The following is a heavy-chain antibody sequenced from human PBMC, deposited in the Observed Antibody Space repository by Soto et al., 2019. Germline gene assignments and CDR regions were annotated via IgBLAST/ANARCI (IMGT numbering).Heavy chain of an antibody. CDR2: IWYDGSNK. Sequence: GGSLRLSCAASGFTFSSYGMHWVRQAPGKGLEWVAVIWYDGSNKYYADSVKGRFTISRDNSKNTLYLQMNSLRAEDTAVYYCARDNIVATPNAFDIWGQGTMVTVS. D-gene: IGHD5-12*01. CDR1: GFTFSSYG. CDR3: ARDNIVATPNAFDI. J-gene: IGHJ3*02. V-gene: IGHV3-33*01.